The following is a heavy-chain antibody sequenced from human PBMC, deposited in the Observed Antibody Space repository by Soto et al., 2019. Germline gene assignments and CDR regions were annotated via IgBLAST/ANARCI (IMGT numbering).Heavy chain of an antibody. Sequence: ASVKVSCKASNYSFSSFGISWMRQAPGQGLEWMAWINPSNDNTNYAQGLQGRVTLTSDTSTSTAYMELRSLRSDDTAVYYCARDPFYSGSNLQVGYFDSRGQGTMVTVSS. D-gene: IGHD1-26*01. J-gene: IGHJ4*02. CDR1: NYSFSSFG. CDR2: INPSNDNT. V-gene: IGHV1-18*01. CDR3: ARDPFYSGSNLQVGYFDS.